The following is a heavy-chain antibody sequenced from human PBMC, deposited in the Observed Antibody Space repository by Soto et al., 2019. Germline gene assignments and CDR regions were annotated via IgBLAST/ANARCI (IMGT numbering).Heavy chain of an antibody. CDR2: ISYDGSKT. Sequence: QVQLVESGGGVVQPGRSLRLSCAASAFTFRSYTMHWVRQAPGKGLEWVATISYDGSKTNYADSVRGRVTISRDNSKSTLFLQMNSLLPEDTAVYSCARDRDSSYFPPPYYFDSWGQGTLVTVSS. V-gene: IGHV3-30*04. CDR1: AFTFRSYT. D-gene: IGHD4-4*01. CDR3: ARDRDSSYFPPPYYFDS. J-gene: IGHJ4*02.